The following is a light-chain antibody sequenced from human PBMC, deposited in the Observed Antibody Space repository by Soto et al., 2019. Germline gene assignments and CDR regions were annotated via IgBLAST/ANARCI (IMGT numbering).Light chain of an antibody. CDR3: QQAYSTPWT. CDR2: AAS. J-gene: IGKJ1*01. Sequence: DIQMTQSPSSLSASVGDRVTITCRASQSISSYLHWYQQKPGKAPKLLIYAASNLQTGVPSRFSASGSGTDFSLTSNSVQPEDFATYYCQQAYSTPWTFGQGTKVEIK. V-gene: IGKV1-39*01. CDR1: QSISSY.